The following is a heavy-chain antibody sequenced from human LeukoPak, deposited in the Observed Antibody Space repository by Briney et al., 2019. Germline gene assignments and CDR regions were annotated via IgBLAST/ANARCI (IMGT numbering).Heavy chain of an antibody. CDR1: GHTFTNYR. V-gene: IGHV5-51*01. D-gene: IGHD2-8*01. CDR2: IYPGDSDT. J-gene: IGHJ4*02. Sequence: GESLKISCKGSGHTFTNYRIGWVRQMPGKGLEWMGIIYPGDSDTRCSPSFQGQVTISADKSISTAYLQWSSLKASDTAMYYCAVRTSGGFDFWGQGTLVTVSS. CDR3: AVRTSGGFDF.